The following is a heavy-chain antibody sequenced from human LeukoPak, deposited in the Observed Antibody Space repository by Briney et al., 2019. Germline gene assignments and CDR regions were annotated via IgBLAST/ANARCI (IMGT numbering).Heavy chain of an antibody. V-gene: IGHV3-43D*03. D-gene: IGHD1-26*01. Sequence: GGSLRLSCAAFGFTFDDYAMHWVRQAPGKGLEWVSLISWDGGSTYYADSVKGRFTISRDNSKNSLYLQMNSLRAEDTALYYCAIPRGVGATIYRFDYWGQGTLVTVSS. CDR1: GFTFDDYA. J-gene: IGHJ4*02. CDR3: AIPRGVGATIYRFDY. CDR2: ISWDGGST.